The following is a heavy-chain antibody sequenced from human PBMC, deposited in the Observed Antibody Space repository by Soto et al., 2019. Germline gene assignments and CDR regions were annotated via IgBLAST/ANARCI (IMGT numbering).Heavy chain of an antibody. D-gene: IGHD3-3*01. V-gene: IGHV3-33*01. CDR3: ARDANDFWSGYFRYYYYGMDV. CDR1: GFTFSSYG. Sequence: GGSLRLSCAASGFTFSSYGMHWVRQAPGKGLEWVAVIWYDGSNKYYADSVKGRFTISRDNSKNTLYLQMNSLRAEDTAVYYCARDANDFWSGYFRYYYYGMDVWGQGTTVTVSS. J-gene: IGHJ6*02. CDR2: IWYDGSNK.